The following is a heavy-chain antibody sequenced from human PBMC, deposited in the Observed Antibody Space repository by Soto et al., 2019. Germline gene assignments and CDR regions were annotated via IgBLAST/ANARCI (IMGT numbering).Heavy chain of an antibody. CDR1: GGSISSGGYS. J-gene: IGHJ6*02. V-gene: IGHV4-30-2*01. D-gene: IGHD3-9*01. CDR2: IYHSGST. CDR3: ARAGDILTGDCMDV. Sequence: QLQLQESGSGLVKPSQTLSLTCAVSGGSISSGGYSWSWIRQPPGKGLEWIGYIYHSGSTYYNPSLKRRVTISVDRSKNQFSLKLSSVTAADTAVYYCARAGDILTGDCMDVWGQGTTVTVSS.